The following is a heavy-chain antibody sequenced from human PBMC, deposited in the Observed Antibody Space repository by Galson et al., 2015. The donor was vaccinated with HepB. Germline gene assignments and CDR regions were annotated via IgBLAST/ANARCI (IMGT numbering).Heavy chain of an antibody. CDR2: MNPNSGNT. V-gene: IGHV1-8*01. D-gene: IGHD3-9*01. J-gene: IGHJ6*02. Sequence: SVKVSCKASGYTFTSYDINWVRQATGQGLEWMGWMNPNSGNTGYAQKFQGRVTMTRNTSISTAYMELSSLRSEDTAVYYCARGGSNSNYDILTGYPSADGMDVWGQGTTVTVSS. CDR1: GYTFTSYD. CDR3: ARGGSNSNYDILTGYPSADGMDV.